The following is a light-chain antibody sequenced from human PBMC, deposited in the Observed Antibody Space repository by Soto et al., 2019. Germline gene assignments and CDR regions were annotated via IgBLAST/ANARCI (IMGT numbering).Light chain of an antibody. V-gene: IGLV7-43*01. Sequence: QAVVTQEPSLTVSPGGTVTLTCASSTGAVTSGYYPNWFQQKPGQAPRPLIYSTSNKHSWTPARFSGSLLGGKAALTLSGVQPEDEAEYYCLLYYGGAQPYVVFGGGTKLTVL. CDR1: TGAVTSGYY. CDR3: LLYYGGAQPYVV. J-gene: IGLJ2*01. CDR2: STS.